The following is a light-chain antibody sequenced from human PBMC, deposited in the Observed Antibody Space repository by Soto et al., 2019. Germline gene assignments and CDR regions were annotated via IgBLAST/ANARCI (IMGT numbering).Light chain of an antibody. CDR3: QQYNSWPLT. Sequence: EIVLTQSPGTLSLSPGERATLSCRANQSVSSNFLAWYQQKPGQAPRLLIYGASTRATGLPARFSGSGSGTEFTLTISSLQSEDFAVYYCQQYNSWPLTFGGGTKVDIK. J-gene: IGKJ4*01. V-gene: IGKV3-15*01. CDR2: GAS. CDR1: QSVSSN.